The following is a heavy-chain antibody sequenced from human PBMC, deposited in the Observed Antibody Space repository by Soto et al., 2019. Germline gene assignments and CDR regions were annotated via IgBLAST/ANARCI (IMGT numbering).Heavy chain of an antibody. Sequence: GESLKISCKGSGYSFTSYWIGWVRQMPGKGLEWMGIIYPGDSDTRYSPSFQGQVTISADKSISTAYLQWSSLKAPDTAMYYCARRIQPRGGAFDIWGQGTMVTVSS. D-gene: IGHD5-18*01. CDR3: ARRIQPRGGAFDI. J-gene: IGHJ3*02. CDR2: IYPGDSDT. CDR1: GYSFTSYW. V-gene: IGHV5-51*01.